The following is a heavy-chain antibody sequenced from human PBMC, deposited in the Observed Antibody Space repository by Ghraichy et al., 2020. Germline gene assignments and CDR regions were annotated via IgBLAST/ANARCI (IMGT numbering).Heavy chain of an antibody. CDR1: GFTFSNAW. CDR2: IKSKTDGGTT. J-gene: IGHJ1*01. V-gene: IGHV3-15*01. Sequence: GGSLRLSCAASGFTFSNAWMSWVRQAPGKGLEWVGRIKSKTDGGTTDYAAPVKGRFTISRDDSKNTLYLQMNSLKTEDTAVYYCTTDRTTMIQLWLTEYFQHWGQGTLVTVAS. CDR3: TTDRTTMIQLWLTEYFQH. D-gene: IGHD5-18*01.